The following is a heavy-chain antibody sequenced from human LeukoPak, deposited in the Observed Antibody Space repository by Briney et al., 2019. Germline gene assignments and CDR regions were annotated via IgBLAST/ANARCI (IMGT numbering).Heavy chain of an antibody. CDR1: GFTFSSYA. CDR2: INSNGGGT. D-gene: IGHD1-26*01. J-gene: IGHJ4*02. V-gene: IGHV3-64D*09. CDR3: VRTIVGATFDY. Sequence: GGSLRLSCSASGFTFSSYAMNWVRQAPGKGLDYVSAINSNGGGTYYADSVKGRFTISRDNSKNTLYLQMSSLRAEDTAVYYCVRTIVGATFDYWGQGTLVTVSS.